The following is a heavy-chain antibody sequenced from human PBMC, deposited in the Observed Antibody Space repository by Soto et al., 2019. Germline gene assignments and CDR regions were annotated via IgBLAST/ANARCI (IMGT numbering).Heavy chain of an antibody. D-gene: IGHD2-2*02. V-gene: IGHV4-34*01. Sequence: ASETLSLTCAVYGGSFSGYYWSWIRQPPGKGLEWIGEINHSGSTNYNPSLKSRVTISVDTSKNQFSLKLSSVTAADTAVYYCARGYRAYCSSTSCYNARWFDPWGQGTLVTVSS. CDR2: INHSGST. CDR1: GGSFSGYY. CDR3: ARGYRAYCSSTSCYNARWFDP. J-gene: IGHJ5*02.